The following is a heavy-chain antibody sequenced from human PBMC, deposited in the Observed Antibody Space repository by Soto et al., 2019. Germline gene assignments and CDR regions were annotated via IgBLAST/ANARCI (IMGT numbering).Heavy chain of an antibody. V-gene: IGHV4-30-2*01. Sequence: QLQLQESGSGLVTPSHTLSLTCAVSGGSISIGGYSWNWIRQPPGKGLEWIGNIYHSGSTYSNASLKSRVTISVDRSTKQFSLKLGSVTAADTAVYYCGRGDYANAFDIWGQGTMGTVSS. CDR3: GRGDYANAFDI. J-gene: IGHJ3*02. D-gene: IGHD4-17*01. CDR1: GGSISIGGYS. CDR2: IYHSGST.